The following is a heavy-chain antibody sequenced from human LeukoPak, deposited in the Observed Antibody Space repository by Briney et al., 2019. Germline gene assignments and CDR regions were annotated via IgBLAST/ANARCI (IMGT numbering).Heavy chain of an antibody. V-gene: IGHV3-7*01. CDR3: ARDYDFWSGLDC. CDR1: GFTFSNYW. J-gene: IGHJ4*02. Sequence: GGSLRLSCAASGFTFSNYWMNWVRQAPGKGLEWVANIKPDGSGKYYVDSVKGRFTISRDNAKDSLYLQMNSLRAEDTAVYYCARDYDFWSGLDCWGQGTLVTVSS. D-gene: IGHD3-3*01. CDR2: IKPDGSGK.